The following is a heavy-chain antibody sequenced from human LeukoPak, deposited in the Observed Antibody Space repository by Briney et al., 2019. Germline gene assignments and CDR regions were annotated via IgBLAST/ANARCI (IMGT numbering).Heavy chain of an antibody. CDR2: ISYDGGNK. CDR3: AKEGLGSSWYPNYFDY. Sequence: GGSLRLSCAASGFTLSAYAMHWVRQAPGKGLEWVALISYDGGNKYYADFVKGRFTISRDSSKNTLYLQVNSLRAEDTAVYYCAKEGLGSSWYPNYFDYWGQGTLVTVSS. CDR1: GFTLSAYA. J-gene: IGHJ4*02. D-gene: IGHD6-13*01. V-gene: IGHV3-30*18.